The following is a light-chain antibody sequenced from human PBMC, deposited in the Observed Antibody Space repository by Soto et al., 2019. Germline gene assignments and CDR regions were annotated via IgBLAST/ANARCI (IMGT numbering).Light chain of an antibody. CDR3: LQDYNYPRT. V-gene: IGKV3-15*01. CDR1: QSVSSD. CDR2: GAS. J-gene: IGKJ4*01. Sequence: IVMTQSPATLSVCRGGRAAVSGRASQSVSSDLAWYHKKPGQAPRLLIYGASTRATGIPARFSGSGSGTEFTLTINSLQPQDFAAYCCLQDYNYPRTFGGGTKVDI.